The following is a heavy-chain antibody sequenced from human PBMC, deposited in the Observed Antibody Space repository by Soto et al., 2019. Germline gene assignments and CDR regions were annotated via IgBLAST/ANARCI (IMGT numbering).Heavy chain of an antibody. CDR3: AKDFALVFSGPMGGFEY. D-gene: IGHD5-12*01. V-gene: IGHV3-30*18. CDR2: ISYDGSNK. Sequence: LRSSYAASGLTFRHYGMHWVRQAPGKGLEWVAVISYDGSNKYYADSVKGRFTISRDNSKNTLYLQMNSLRAEDTAVYYCAKDFALVFSGPMGGFEYWGKG. J-gene: IGHJ4*02. CDR1: GLTFRHYG.